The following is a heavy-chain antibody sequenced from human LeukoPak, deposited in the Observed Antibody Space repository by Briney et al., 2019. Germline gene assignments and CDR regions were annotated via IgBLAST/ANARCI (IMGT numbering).Heavy chain of an antibody. V-gene: IGHV1-69*04. CDR1: GGTFSSYA. CDR2: IIPILGIA. D-gene: IGHD3-16*02. CDR3: AREFEYDYVWGSYRALDY. J-gene: IGHJ4*02. Sequence: SVKVSCKASGGTFSSYAISWVRQAPGQGLEWMGRIIPILGIANYAQKFQGRVTITADKSTSTAYMELSSLRSEDTAVYYCAREFEYDYVWGSYRALDYWGQGTLVTVSS.